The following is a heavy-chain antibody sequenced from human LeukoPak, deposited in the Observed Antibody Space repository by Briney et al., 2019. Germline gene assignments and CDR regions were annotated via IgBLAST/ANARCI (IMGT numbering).Heavy chain of an antibody. CDR2: IYTSGST. Sequence: SETLSLTCTVSGGSISSYYWSWIRQPPGKGLEWIGYIYTSGSTNYNPSPKSLVTISIDTSKNQFSLKLSSVPAADTAVSYCARLWGGPMLDYWGQGTLVTVSS. V-gene: IGHV4-4*09. CDR1: GGSISSYY. CDR3: ARLWGGPMLDY. D-gene: IGHD3-3*01. J-gene: IGHJ4*02.